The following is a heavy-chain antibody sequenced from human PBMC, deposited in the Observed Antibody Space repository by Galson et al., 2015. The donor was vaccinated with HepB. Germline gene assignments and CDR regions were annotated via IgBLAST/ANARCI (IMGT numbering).Heavy chain of an antibody. CDR3: AKEYQLPQSYGRDV. CDR2: ISGSGGST. V-gene: IGHV3-23*01. Sequence: SLRLSCAASGFTFSSYPMSWVRPAPGKGLEWVSAISGSGGSTYYADSVKGRFTISRDNSKNTLYLQMNSLRAEETAVYYCAKEYQLPQSYGRDVWGQGTTVTVSS. J-gene: IGHJ6*02. D-gene: IGHD2-2*01. CDR1: GFTFSSYP.